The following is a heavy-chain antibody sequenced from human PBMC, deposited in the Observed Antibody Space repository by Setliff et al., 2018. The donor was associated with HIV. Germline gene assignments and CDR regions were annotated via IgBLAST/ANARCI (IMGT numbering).Heavy chain of an antibody. CDR1: GYTFSTNA. CDR2: INAGDDNT. J-gene: IGHJ4*02. CDR3: ARGSCSGCYLSDY. V-gene: IGHV1-3*01. Sequence: ASVKVSCKAFGYTFSTNAIHWVRQAPGQRLEWMGYINAGDDNTRYSEKFQGRVTITRDTSANKAYMELSSLRSEDTAVYYCARGSCSGCYLSDYWGLGTLVTVSS. D-gene: IGHD6-19*01.